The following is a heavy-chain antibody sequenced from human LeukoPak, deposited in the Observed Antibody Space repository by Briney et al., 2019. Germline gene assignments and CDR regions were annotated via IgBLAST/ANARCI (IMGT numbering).Heavy chain of an antibody. J-gene: IGHJ6*02. Sequence: PGGSLRLSCAASGFTFSSYGMHWVRQAPGKGLEWVAVISYDGSNKYYADSVKGRFTISRDNSKNTLSLQMGSLRAEDTAVYYCAKDQSSGWYRRYYGMDVWGQGTTVTVSS. V-gene: IGHV3-30*18. CDR2: ISYDGSNK. CDR1: GFTFSSYG. CDR3: AKDQSSGWYRRYYGMDV. D-gene: IGHD6-19*01.